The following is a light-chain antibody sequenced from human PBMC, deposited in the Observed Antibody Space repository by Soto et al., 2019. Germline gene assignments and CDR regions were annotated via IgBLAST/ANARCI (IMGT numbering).Light chain of an antibody. CDR2: GAS. CDR1: QSVRTN. J-gene: IGKJ2*01. Sequence: EIVMTQSPATLSVSPGDRVTLSCRASQSVRTNSAWYQQKPGQAPRLLFYGASTRATGIPARFSGSGAGTEFTLTINSLQSEDFAVYWCQQYDSWPQTYGQGTRLEIK. V-gene: IGKV3-15*01. CDR3: QQYDSWPQT.